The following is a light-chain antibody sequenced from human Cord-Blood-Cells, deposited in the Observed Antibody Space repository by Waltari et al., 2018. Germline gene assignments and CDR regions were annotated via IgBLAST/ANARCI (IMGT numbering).Light chain of an antibody. Sequence: QSVLTQPPSASGTPGQTVTISCSGSSSNIGSNTVNWYQQLPGTAPKLLIYSNNQRPSGVPDRFSGSKSGTSASLAIGGLQSEDEADYYCAAWDDSLNGPVFGGGTKLTVL. J-gene: IGLJ3*02. V-gene: IGLV1-44*01. CDR3: AAWDDSLNGPV. CDR1: SSNIGSNT. CDR2: SNN.